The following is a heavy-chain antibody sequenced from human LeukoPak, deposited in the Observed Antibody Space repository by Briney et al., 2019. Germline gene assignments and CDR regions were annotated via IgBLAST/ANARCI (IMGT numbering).Heavy chain of an antibody. J-gene: IGHJ4*02. CDR1: GYTFTGYY. Sequence: ASVKVSFKASGYTFTGYYMHWVRQAPGQGLEWMGWINPNSGGTNYAQKFQGRVTMTRDTSISTAYMELSRLRSDDTAVYYCAREGGITGTTGEFDYWGQGTLVTVSS. CDR2: INPNSGGT. V-gene: IGHV1-2*02. D-gene: IGHD1-20*01. CDR3: AREGGITGTTGEFDY.